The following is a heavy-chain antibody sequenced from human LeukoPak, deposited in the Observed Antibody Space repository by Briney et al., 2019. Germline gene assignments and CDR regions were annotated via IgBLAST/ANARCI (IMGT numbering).Heavy chain of an antibody. V-gene: IGHV3-15*07. J-gene: IGHJ4*02. CDR1: GFSFSNAW. Sequence: PGGSLRLSCATSGFSFSNAWMNWVRQAPGKGLEWVGRIKSKTDGGTTDYAAPVKGRFTISRDDSKNTLYLQMNSLKTEDTAVYYCSTTYYYDSSEGYWGQGTLVTVSS. D-gene: IGHD3-22*01. CDR3: STTYYYDSSEGY. CDR2: IKSKTDGGTT.